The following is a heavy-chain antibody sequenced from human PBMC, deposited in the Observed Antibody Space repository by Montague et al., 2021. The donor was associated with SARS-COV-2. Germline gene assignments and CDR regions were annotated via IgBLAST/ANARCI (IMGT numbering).Heavy chain of an antibody. J-gene: IGHJ4*02. V-gene: IGHV2-70*01. Sequence: PALVKPTQTLTLTCTFSGFSLSTSGMCVSWIRQPPGKALEWLTLIDWDDDKYYSTSLKTRRTISKDTSKNQVVLTMTNMDPVDTATYYCARSYGTTVVTRDFDYWGQGTLVTVSS. D-gene: IGHD4-23*01. CDR1: GFSLSTSGMC. CDR2: IDWDDDK. CDR3: ARSYGTTVVTRDFDY.